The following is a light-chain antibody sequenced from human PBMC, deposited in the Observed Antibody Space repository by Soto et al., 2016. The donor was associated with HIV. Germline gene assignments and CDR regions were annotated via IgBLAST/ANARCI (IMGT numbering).Light chain of an antibody. Sequence: DIQMTQSPSSLSASVGDRVTITCRASQGISSYLNWYQQKPGKAPKLLIYAASSLQSGVPSRFSGSGSGTDFTLTISSLQPEDFATYYCQQSYSTPPFTFGPGTKVD. CDR1: QGISSY. J-gene: IGKJ3*01. V-gene: IGKV1-39*01. CDR3: QQSYSTPPFT. CDR2: AAS.